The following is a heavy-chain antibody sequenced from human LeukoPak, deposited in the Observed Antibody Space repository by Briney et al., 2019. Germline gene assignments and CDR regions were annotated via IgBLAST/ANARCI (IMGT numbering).Heavy chain of an antibody. CDR2: IYHSGST. V-gene: IGHV4-4*02. CDR1: GGSISSSNW. CDR3: ARGDSSSATWFDP. D-gene: IGHD6-13*01. J-gene: IGHJ5*02. Sequence: PSGTLSLTCAVSGGSISSSNWWSWVRQPPGKGLEWIGSIYHSGSTYYNPSLKSRVTISVDASKNQFSLKLSSVTAADTAVYYCARGDSSSATWFDPWGQGTLVTVSS.